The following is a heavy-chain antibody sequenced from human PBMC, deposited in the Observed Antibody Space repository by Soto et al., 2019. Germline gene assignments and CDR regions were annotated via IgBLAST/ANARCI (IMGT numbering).Heavy chain of an antibody. D-gene: IGHD2-2*01. J-gene: IGHJ4*02. V-gene: IGHV3-23*01. Sequence: EMQLLESGGGLVQPGGSLRLSCAASGFTFSSYAMSWVRQPPGQGLQWVSTIAGNDAGADFAESVRGRFTISRDNSKNTLYLQMDSLRGEDTAIYYCAKDSLSSSTWHLYHFDHWGQGTLVTVSS. CDR3: AKDSLSSSTWHLYHFDH. CDR2: IAGNDAGA. CDR1: GFTFSSYA.